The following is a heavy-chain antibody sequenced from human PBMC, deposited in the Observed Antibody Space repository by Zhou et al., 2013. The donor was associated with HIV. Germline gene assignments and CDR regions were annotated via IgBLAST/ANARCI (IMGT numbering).Heavy chain of an antibody. D-gene: IGHD2-21*02. CDR1: GYTLTELA. V-gene: IGHV1-24*01. J-gene: IGHJ4*02. Sequence: QVQLLQSGAEVKKPGASVKVSCKVSGYTLTELALHWVRQAPGKGLEWMGGFDPERGERIYAQKFQGRVTMAEDTSADTAYMELSRLRSDDTAVYYCARANCGGDCYSDFDYWGQGTLVTVSS. CDR2: FDPERGER. CDR3: ARANCGGDCYSDFDY.